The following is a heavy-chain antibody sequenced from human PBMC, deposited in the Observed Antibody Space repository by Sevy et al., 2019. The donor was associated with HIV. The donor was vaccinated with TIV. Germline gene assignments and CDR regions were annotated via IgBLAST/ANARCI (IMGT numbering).Heavy chain of an antibody. CDR3: VKEGGGGGGDH. D-gene: IGHD3-16*01. V-gene: IGHV3-30*02. J-gene: IGHJ4*02. CDR2: IQYDGSNK. CDR1: GFSFSSYG. Sequence: GGSLRLSCAASGFSFSSYGMHWVRQAPGKGLEWMSYIQYDGSNKDYADSVKGRFTISRDNSKNTLNLQMNSLRVGDTAVFYCVKEGGGGGGDHWGQGTLVTVSS.